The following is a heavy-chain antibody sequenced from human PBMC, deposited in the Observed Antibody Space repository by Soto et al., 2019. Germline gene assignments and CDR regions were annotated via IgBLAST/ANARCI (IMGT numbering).Heavy chain of an antibody. CDR3: ARHSNEYRKSLDN. D-gene: IGHD4-4*01. Sequence: QLQLQESGPGLVKPSETLSLTCPVSGGSISGYYWSWIRQPPGKGLEWIAFIHYTGSSNSNPSLERRVTMTIDTSKNQFSLKLSCVTAADTAVYYCARHSNEYRKSLDNWGQGTLVTVS. CDR2: IHYTGSS. J-gene: IGHJ4*02. CDR1: GGSISGYY. V-gene: IGHV4-59*08.